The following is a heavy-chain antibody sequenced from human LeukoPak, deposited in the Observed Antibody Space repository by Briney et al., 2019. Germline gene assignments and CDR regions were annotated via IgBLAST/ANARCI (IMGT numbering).Heavy chain of an antibody. V-gene: IGHV3-30*03. CDR2: ISYDGSNK. CDR3: ARLDYYDAFDI. CDR1: GFTFSSYG. D-gene: IGHD3-10*01. Sequence: PGGSLRLSCAASGFTFSSYGMHWVRQAPGKGLEWVAVISYDGSNKYYADSVKGRFTISRDNSKNTLYLQMNSLRAEDTAVYYCARLDYYDAFDIWGQGTMVTVSS. J-gene: IGHJ3*02.